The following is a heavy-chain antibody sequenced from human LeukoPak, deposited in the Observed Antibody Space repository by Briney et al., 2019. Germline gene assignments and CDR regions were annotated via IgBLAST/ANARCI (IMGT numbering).Heavy chain of an antibody. V-gene: IGHV1-18*01. CDR3: AREGYFDWLLTFDYYYGMDV. D-gene: IGHD3-9*01. CDR2: ISAYNGNT. CDR1: GYTFTSYG. J-gene: IGHJ6*02. Sequence: ASVKVSCKASGYTFTSYGISWVRQAPGQGLEWMGWISAYNGNTNYAQKLQGRVTMTTDTSTSTAYMELRSLRSDDKAVYYCAREGYFDWLLTFDYYYGMDVWGQGTTVTVSS.